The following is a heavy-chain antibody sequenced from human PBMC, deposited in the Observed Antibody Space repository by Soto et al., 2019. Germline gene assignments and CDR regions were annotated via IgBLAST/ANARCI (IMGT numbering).Heavy chain of an antibody. Sequence: SETLSLTCTVSGGSISSYYWSWIRQPPGKGLEWIGYIYYSGSTNYNPSLKSRVTISVDTSKNQFSLKLSSVTAADTAVYYCASRHGSCFDYWGQGTLVTGSS. D-gene: IGHD6-13*01. V-gene: IGHV4-59*08. CDR3: ASRHGSCFDY. CDR2: IYYSGST. J-gene: IGHJ4*02. CDR1: GGSISSYY.